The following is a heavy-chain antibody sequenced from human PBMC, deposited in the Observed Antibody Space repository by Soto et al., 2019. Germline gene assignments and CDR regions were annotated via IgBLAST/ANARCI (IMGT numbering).Heavy chain of an antibody. Sequence: PSETLSLTCTVSGGSISSGDYYWSWIRQPPGKGLEWIGYIYYSGSTYYNPSLKSRVTISVDTSKNQFSLKLSSVTAADTAVYYCARVSYYYDSSGYIEYKDRHFDYWGQGTLVTVSS. CDR3: ARVSYYYDSSGYIEYKDRHFDY. D-gene: IGHD3-22*01. J-gene: IGHJ4*02. V-gene: IGHV4-30-4*01. CDR2: IYYSGST. CDR1: GGSISSGDYY.